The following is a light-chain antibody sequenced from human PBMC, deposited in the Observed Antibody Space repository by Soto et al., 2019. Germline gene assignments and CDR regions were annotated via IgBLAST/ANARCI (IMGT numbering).Light chain of an antibody. Sequence: DIQMTQSPPSLSASVGDRVTITCRASQHISNYLAWFQQTPGKAPKSLISAASSLQNGVPPRFSGSGFGTDFTLTVRSLQPEDFATYYCQQYDSYPHTFGHGTKLEI. V-gene: IGKV1-16*01. CDR1: QHISNY. CDR3: QQYDSYPHT. CDR2: AAS. J-gene: IGKJ2*01.